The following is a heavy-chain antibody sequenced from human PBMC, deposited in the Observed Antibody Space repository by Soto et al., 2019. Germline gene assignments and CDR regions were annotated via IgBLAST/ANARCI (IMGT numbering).Heavy chain of an antibody. V-gene: IGHV3-23*01. J-gene: IGHJ4*02. CDR1: GFTFSSYA. Sequence: EVQLLESGGGLVQPGGSLRLSCAASGFTFSSYAMSWVRQAPGKGLEWVSAISGSGGSTYYADSVKGRFTISRDNSKNTLYLQMNSLRAEDTAVYYCAKDSITPHRIIVVVPAALDYWGQGTLVTVSS. CDR2: ISGSGGST. CDR3: AKDSITPHRIIVVVPAALDY. D-gene: IGHD2-2*01.